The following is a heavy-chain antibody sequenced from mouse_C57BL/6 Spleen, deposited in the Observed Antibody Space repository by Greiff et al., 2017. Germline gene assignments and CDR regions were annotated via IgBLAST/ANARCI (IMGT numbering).Heavy chain of an antibody. CDR2: IYPGSGNT. V-gene: IGHV1-76*01. CDR3: AREDYYGSRVDWYFDV. Sequence: QVQLKQSGAELVRPGASVKLSCTASGYTFTDYYINWVKQRPGQGLEWIARIYPGSGNTSYNDKFKGKATLTAEKSSSTAYMQLSSLTSEDSAVYFCAREDYYGSRVDWYFDVWGTGTTVTVSS. CDR1: GYTFTDYY. D-gene: IGHD1-1*01. J-gene: IGHJ1*03.